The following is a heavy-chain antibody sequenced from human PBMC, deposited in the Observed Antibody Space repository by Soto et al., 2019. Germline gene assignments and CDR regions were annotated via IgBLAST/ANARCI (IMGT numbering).Heavy chain of an antibody. CDR2: IYPGDSDT. D-gene: IGHD3-3*01. Sequence: GESLKISCKGSGYSFTSYWVGWVRQMPGKGLEWMGIIYPGDSDTRYSPSFQGQVTISADKSISTAYLQWSSLKASDTAMYYCARHGPRTCYDFWSGYLNWFDPWGQGTLVTVSS. V-gene: IGHV5-51*01. CDR3: ARHGPRTCYDFWSGYLNWFDP. CDR1: GYSFTSYW. J-gene: IGHJ5*02.